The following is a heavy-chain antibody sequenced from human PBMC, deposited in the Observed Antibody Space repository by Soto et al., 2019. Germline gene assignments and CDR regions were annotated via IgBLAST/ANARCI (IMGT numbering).Heavy chain of an antibody. J-gene: IGHJ4*02. CDR3: ARDWTTVTTDFDY. Sequence: GAPVKVSSKASRYTFNSYGISWVRQAPGQGLEWMGWISAYNGNTNYAQKLQGRVTMTTDTSTSTAYMELRSLRSDDTAVYYCARDWTTVTTDFDYWGQGTLVTVSS. D-gene: IGHD4-17*01. V-gene: IGHV1-18*01. CDR1: RYTFNSYG. CDR2: ISAYNGNT.